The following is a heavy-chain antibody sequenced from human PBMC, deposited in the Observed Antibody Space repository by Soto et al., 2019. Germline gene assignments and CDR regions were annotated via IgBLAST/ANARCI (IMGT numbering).Heavy chain of an antibody. Sequence: PGESLEISCEASGFTFSRVSRNWGRQVPGKGLEWVASISSGSSDTWYADSVKGRFIISRDNAQNSLFLQMNTLRPEDTAMYYCARVAYWGPGTQVTVSS. CDR2: ISSGSSDT. J-gene: IGHJ4*02. CDR1: GFTFSRVS. V-gene: IGHV3-21*01. CDR3: ARVAY.